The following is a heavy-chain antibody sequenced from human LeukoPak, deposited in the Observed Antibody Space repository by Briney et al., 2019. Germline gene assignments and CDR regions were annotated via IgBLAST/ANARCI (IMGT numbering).Heavy chain of an antibody. J-gene: IGHJ6*03. V-gene: IGHV4-59*01. D-gene: IGHD3-9*01. CDR2: IYYSGST. CDR3: ARGYTSSWLLYYYYYMDV. CDR1: GGSISSYY. Sequence: SETLSLTCTVSGGSISSYYWSWIRQPPGKGLEWIGYIYYSGSTNYNPSLKSRVTISVDTSKNQFSLKLSSVTAADTAVYYCARGYTSSWLLYYYYYMDVWGKGTTVTVSS.